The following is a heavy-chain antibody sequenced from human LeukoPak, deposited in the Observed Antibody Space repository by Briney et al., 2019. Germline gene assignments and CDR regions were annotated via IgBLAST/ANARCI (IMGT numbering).Heavy chain of an antibody. D-gene: IGHD1-26*01. CDR3: ARAGSRGLDY. V-gene: IGHV4-59*01. CDR2: IYYSGST. CDR1: GGSISSYY. Sequence: RPSETLSFTCTVSGGSISSYYWSWIRQPPGKGLEWIGYIYYSGSTNYNPSLKSRVTISVDTSKNQFSLKLSSVTAADTAVYYCARAGSRGLDYWGQGTLVTVSS. J-gene: IGHJ4*02.